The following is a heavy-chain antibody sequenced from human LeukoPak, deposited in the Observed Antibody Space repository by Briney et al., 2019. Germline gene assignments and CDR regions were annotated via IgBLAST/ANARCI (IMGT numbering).Heavy chain of an antibody. CDR1: GFTFSSYS. J-gene: IGHJ4*02. V-gene: IGHV3-21*01. D-gene: IGHD1-26*01. Sequence: GGSLRLSCAASGFTFSSYSMNWVRQAPGKGLEWVSSISSSSSYIYYADSVKGRFTISRDNAKNSLYLQMNSLRAEDTAVYYCARDTSNEWELPYYFDYWGQGTLVTVSS. CDR2: ISSSSSYI. CDR3: ARDTSNEWELPYYFDY.